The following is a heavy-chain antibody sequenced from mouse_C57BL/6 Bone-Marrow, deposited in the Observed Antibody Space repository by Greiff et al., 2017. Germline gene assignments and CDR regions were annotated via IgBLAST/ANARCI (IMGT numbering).Heavy chain of an antibody. CDR3: ARNGYYRYFDV. Sequence: LLESGAELARPGASVKLSCKASGYTFTSYGISWVKQRTGQGLEWIGEIYPRSGNTYYNEKFKGKATLTADKSSSKAYMELRSLTSEDSAVYFCARNGYYRYFDVWGTGTTVTVSS. V-gene: IGHV1-81*01. CDR2: IYPRSGNT. CDR1: GYTFTSYG. J-gene: IGHJ1*03. D-gene: IGHD2-2*01.